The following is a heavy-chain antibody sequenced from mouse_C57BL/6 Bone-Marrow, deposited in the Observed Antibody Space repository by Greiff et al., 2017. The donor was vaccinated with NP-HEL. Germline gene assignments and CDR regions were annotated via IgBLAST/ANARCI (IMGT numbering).Heavy chain of an antibody. Sequence: VQLKESGGGLVQPKGSLKLSCAASGFSFNTYAMNWVRQAPGKGLEWVARIRSKSNNYATYYADSVKDRFTISRDDSESMLYLQMNNLKTEDTAMYYCVRHDYDSAWFAYWGQGTLVTVSA. J-gene: IGHJ3*01. CDR3: VRHDYDSAWFAY. D-gene: IGHD2-4*01. V-gene: IGHV10-1*01. CDR2: IRSKSNNYAT. CDR1: GFSFNTYA.